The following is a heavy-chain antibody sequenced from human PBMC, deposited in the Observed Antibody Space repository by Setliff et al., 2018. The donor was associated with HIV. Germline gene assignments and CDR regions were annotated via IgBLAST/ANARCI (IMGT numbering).Heavy chain of an antibody. CDR2: IHTSGST. CDR1: GGSINSYY. V-gene: IGHV4-4*08. Sequence: SETLSLTCSVSGGSINSYYWSWIRQPPGKGLEWIGYIHTSGSTNYNPSLKSRVTISVDTSKNQFSLKLRSVTAADTAVYYCAGSIVVVTAAPLTWGQGTLVTVSS. CDR3: AGSIVVVTAAPLT. J-gene: IGHJ5*02. D-gene: IGHD2-21*02.